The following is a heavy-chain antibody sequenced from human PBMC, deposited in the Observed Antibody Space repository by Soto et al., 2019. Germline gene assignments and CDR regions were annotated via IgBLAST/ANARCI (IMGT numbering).Heavy chain of an antibody. CDR3: ATTDGPWVATTYGMDV. CDR1: GGTFSSYA. Sequence: QVQLVQSGAEVKKPGSSVKVSCKASGGTFSSYAISWVRQAPGQGLEWMGGIIPIFGTANYAQKFQGRVTITADESTSTAYMELSSLRAEDTAVYYCATTDGPWVATTYGMDVWGQGTTDTVSS. J-gene: IGHJ6*02. D-gene: IGHD5-12*01. V-gene: IGHV1-69*12. CDR2: IIPIFGTA.